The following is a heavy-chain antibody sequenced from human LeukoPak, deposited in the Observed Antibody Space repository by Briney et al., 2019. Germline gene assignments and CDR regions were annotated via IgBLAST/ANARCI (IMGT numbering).Heavy chain of an antibody. CDR3: ARDGDQYDFWSGHFDY. CDR2: IIPIFGTA. D-gene: IGHD3-3*01. Sequence: SSVKVSCKASGGTFSSYAISWVRQAPGQGLEWMGRIIPIFGTANYAQKFQGRVTITTDESTSTAYMELSSLRSEDTAVYYCARDGDQYDFWSGHFDYWGQGTLVTVSS. J-gene: IGHJ4*02. V-gene: IGHV1-69*05. CDR1: GGTFSSYA.